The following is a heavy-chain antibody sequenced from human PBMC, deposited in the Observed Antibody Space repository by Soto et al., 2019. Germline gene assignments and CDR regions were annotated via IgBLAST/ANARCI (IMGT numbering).Heavy chain of an antibody. Sequence: PSETLSLTYSVSGGTISSGDYYWSWIRQPPGKGLEWIGYIYYSGSTYYNPSLKSRVTISVDTSKNQFSLKLSSVTAADTAVYYCARVVVVAATPNWFDPWAQGTLVTVSS. D-gene: IGHD2-15*01. V-gene: IGHV4-30-4*01. CDR3: ARVVVVAATPNWFDP. J-gene: IGHJ5*02. CDR1: GGTISSGDYY. CDR2: IYYSGST.